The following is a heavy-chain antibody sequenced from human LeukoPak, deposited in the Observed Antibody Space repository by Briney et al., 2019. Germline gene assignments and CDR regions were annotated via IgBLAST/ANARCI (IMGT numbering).Heavy chain of an antibody. CDR3: ARLDTVTPGVYGMDV. CDR1: GFAFTNYA. Sequence: GGSLRLSCAASGFAFTNYAMHWVRQAPGKGLEWVAATSYDGSNEYYGDSVKGRFTISRDNSKNTLYLQMNSLRAEDTAVYYCARLDTVTPGVYGMDVWGQGTTVTVSS. CDR2: TSYDGSNE. J-gene: IGHJ6*02. D-gene: IGHD4-17*01. V-gene: IGHV3-30-3*01.